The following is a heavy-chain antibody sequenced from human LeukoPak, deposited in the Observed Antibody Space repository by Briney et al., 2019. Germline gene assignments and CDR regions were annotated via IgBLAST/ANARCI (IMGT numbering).Heavy chain of an antibody. V-gene: IGHV3-23*01. CDR1: GLTFSSYA. CDR3: ARDGYSGSYYRLYYFFMDV. J-gene: IGHJ6*03. CDR2: ISSSSSYI. D-gene: IGHD1-26*01. Sequence: GGSLRLSCAASGLTFSSYAMSWVRQAPGKGLEWVSSISSSSSYIYYADSVKGRFTISRDNSENTLYLQMNSLRGEDTAVYYCARDGYSGSYYRLYYFFMDVWGKGTTVTVSS.